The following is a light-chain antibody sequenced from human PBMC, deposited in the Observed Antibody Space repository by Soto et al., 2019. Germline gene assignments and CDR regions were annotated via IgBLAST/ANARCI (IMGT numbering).Light chain of an antibody. V-gene: IGLV2-11*01. CDR1: SSDVGGYNY. Sequence: QSVLTQPRSVSGSPGQSVTISCTGTSSDVGGYNYVSWYQQHPGKAPKLMIYDVSKRPPGVPDRFSGSKSGNTVSLTISGLQAEDEADYYCSSYTSSSTYVFGTGTKVTVL. CDR2: DVS. CDR3: SSYTSSSTYV. J-gene: IGLJ1*01.